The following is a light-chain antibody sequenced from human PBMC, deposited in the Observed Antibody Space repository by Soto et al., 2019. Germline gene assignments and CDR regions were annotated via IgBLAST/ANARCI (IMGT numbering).Light chain of an antibody. CDR1: QSVSSN. V-gene: IGKV3-15*01. CDR3: QQYNNLPL. Sequence: EIVMTQSPATLSVSPGERATLSCRASQSVSSNLAWYQQKPGQAPRLLIYGASTRATGIPARFSGSGSGTEFTLTISSLQSEDFAVYYCQQYNNLPLFGPGTKVDIK. J-gene: IGKJ3*01. CDR2: GAS.